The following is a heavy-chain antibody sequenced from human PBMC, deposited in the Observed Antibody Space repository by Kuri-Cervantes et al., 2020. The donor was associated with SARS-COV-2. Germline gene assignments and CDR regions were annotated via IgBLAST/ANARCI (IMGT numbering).Heavy chain of an antibody. V-gene: IGHV3-11*01. D-gene: IGHD2-2*01. CDR3: ARAPPPASPRGGMDV. CDR2: ISSSGSTI. J-gene: IGHJ6*02. Sequence: GESLKISCAASGFTFSDYYMSWIRQAPGKGLEWVSYISSSGSTIYYADSVKGRSTISRDNAKNSLYLQMNSLRAEDTAVYYCARAPPPASPRGGMDVWGQGTTVTVSS. CDR1: GFTFSDYY.